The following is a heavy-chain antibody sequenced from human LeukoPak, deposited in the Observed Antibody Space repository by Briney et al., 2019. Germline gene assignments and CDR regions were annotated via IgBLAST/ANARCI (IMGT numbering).Heavy chain of an antibody. J-gene: IGHJ4*02. V-gene: IGHV3-30-3*01. D-gene: IGHD1-26*01. Sequence: GGSLRLSCAASGFTFSSYAMHWVRQAPGKGLEWVAVISHDGSNKYYADSVKGRFTISRDNSKNTLYLQMNSLRAEDTAVYYCARAGNIVGASAGFDYWGQGTLVTVSS. CDR1: GFTFSSYA. CDR2: ISHDGSNK. CDR3: ARAGNIVGASAGFDY.